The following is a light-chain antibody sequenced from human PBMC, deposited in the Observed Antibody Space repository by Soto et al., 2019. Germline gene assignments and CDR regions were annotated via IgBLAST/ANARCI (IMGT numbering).Light chain of an antibody. J-gene: IGKJ4*01. CDR3: QQYNSYWLT. Sequence: DIQMTQSPTTLSASVGDKVTITGRASQSISGWLAWYQQKPGKAPKLLIYDASSLEGGVPSRFSGSGSGTEFTLTISSLQPDDFATYYCQQYNSYWLTFGGGTRVEIK. CDR1: QSISGW. CDR2: DAS. V-gene: IGKV1-5*01.